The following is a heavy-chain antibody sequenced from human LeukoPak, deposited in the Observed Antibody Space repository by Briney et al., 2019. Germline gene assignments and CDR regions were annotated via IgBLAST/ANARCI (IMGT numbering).Heavy chain of an antibody. J-gene: IGHJ4*02. Sequence: GGSLRLSCSASGFTFSNYAIHWVRQAPGKGLEYVSTISDNGGNTNYADSVKGRFTISRDNSKNTLYLQMSSLRPEDTAVYYCVKAAGSWYGYFDFWAREPWSPSPQ. CDR3: VKAAGSWYGYFDF. V-gene: IGHV3-64D*06. CDR1: GFTFSNYA. D-gene: IGHD6-13*01. CDR2: ISDNGGNT.